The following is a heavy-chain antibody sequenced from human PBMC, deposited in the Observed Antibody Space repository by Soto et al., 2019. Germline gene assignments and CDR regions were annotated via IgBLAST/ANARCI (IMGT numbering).Heavy chain of an antibody. V-gene: IGHV6-1*01. CDR1: GDSVSGNRAA. D-gene: IGHD3-3*01. J-gene: IGHJ5*02. Sequence: SQTLSRTCAISGDSVSGNRAAWNWIRQSPSRGLEWLGRTYYRSKWYNDYAVSVKRRITINPDTSKNQFSLQLNSVTPEDTAVYYCARGLWSGYYSNWFDPWGQGTLVTVSA. CDR3: ARGLWSGYYSNWFDP. CDR2: TYYRSKWYN.